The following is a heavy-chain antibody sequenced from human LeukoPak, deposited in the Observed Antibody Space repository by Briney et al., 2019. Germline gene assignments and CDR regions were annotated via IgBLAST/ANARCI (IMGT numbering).Heavy chain of an antibody. D-gene: IGHD1-1*01. Sequence: SETLSLTCAVYGGPFSGYYWSWIRQPPGKRLEWIGYIYYSGSITYNYNPSLKSRVTISLDTSKNQFSLKVSSVSAADTAVYYCARRLGRNWFDPWGQGTLVTVSS. J-gene: IGHJ5*02. CDR3: ARRLGRNWFDP. CDR1: GGPFSGYY. CDR2: IYYSGSITY. V-gene: IGHV4-59*01.